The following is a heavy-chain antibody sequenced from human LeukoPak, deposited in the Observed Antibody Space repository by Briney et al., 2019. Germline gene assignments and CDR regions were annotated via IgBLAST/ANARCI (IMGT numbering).Heavy chain of an antibody. Sequence: GASLKISCETSGYDFTTYWIGWVRQLAGGGLEWMGIIYPGDSETRHSPPFRGEVTISADQSIATAYLQWSSLRASDTAIYYCARPGTIYPGNFLPFDHWGPGTVVSVSS. CDR1: GYDFTTYW. D-gene: IGHD4-17*01. CDR2: IYPGDSET. CDR3: ARPGTIYPGNFLPFDH. J-gene: IGHJ4*02. V-gene: IGHV5-51*01.